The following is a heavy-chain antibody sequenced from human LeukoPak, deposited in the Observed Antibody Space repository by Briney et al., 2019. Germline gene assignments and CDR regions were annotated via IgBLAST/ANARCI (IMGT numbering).Heavy chain of an antibody. D-gene: IGHD3-10*01. Sequence: SVKVSCKASGGTFSSYAISWVRQAPGQGLEWMGGIIPIFGTANYAQKFQGRVTITADESTSTAYMELSSLRSEDTAVYYCARGRWFGELISYYYYYMDVWGKGTTVTISS. V-gene: IGHV1-69*13. J-gene: IGHJ6*03. CDR1: GGTFSSYA. CDR3: ARGRWFGELISYYYYYMDV. CDR2: IIPIFGTA.